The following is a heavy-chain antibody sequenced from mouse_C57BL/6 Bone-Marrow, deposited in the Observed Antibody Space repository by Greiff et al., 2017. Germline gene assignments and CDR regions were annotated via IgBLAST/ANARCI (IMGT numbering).Heavy chain of an antibody. CDR3: ASPFYGNYWYFDV. V-gene: IGHV1-7*01. J-gene: IGHJ1*03. CDR1: GYTFTSYW. D-gene: IGHD2-1*01. Sequence: QVQLKESGAELAKPGASVKLSCKASGYTFTSYWMHWVKQRPGQGLEWIGYINPSSGYTKYNQKFKDKATLTADKSSSTAYMQLSSLTYEDSAVYYCASPFYGNYWYFDVWGTGTTVTVSS. CDR2: INPSSGYT.